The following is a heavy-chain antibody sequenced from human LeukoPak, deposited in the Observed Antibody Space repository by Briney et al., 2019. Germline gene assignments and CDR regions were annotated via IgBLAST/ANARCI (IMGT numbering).Heavy chain of an antibody. J-gene: IGHJ4*02. D-gene: IGHD3-22*01. V-gene: IGHV3-7*03. CDR2: IKQDGSEK. Sequence: GGSLRLSCAASGFTFSSYWMSWVRQAPGKGLEWVANIKQDGSEKYYVDSVKGRFTISRDNSKNTLYLQMNSLRAEDTAVYYCAKIELYYYDSSGYKSWGQGTLVTVSS. CDR3: AKIELYYYDSSGYKS. CDR1: GFTFSSYW.